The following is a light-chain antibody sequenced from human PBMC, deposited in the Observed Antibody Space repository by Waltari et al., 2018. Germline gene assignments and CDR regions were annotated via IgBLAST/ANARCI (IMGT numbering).Light chain of an antibody. V-gene: IGLV2-14*01. CDR1: SSDVGGYNY. J-gene: IGLJ2*01. CDR3: SAYTSSSTLVV. Sequence: QSALTQPASVSGSPGQSITISCTGTSSDVGGYNYVSLYQQHPGKAPKLLIYDVSNRPSGVSNRFAGSKSGNTASLTISVLQAEDEADYYCSAYTSSSTLVVFGGGTKLTVL. CDR2: DVS.